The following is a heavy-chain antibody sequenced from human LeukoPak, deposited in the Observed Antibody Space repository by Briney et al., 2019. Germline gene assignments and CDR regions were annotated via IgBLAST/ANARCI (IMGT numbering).Heavy chain of an antibody. CDR2: VYYTGSS. CDR3: AGYGSGSYYKAFDF. Sequence: QSSETLSLTCTVSGGSISSSYWSWIRQPPGKGLEWIGYVYYTGSSYYNPSLKSRATTSIDMSKNQFSLKLTSMTAADTAVYYCAGYGSGSYYKAFDFWGQGILVTVSS. D-gene: IGHD3-10*01. J-gene: IGHJ4*02. CDR1: GGSISSSY. V-gene: IGHV4-59*01.